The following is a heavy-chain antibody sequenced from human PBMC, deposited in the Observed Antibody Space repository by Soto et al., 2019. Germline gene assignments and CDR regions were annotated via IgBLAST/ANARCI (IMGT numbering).Heavy chain of an antibody. CDR1: GFTFNHYG. V-gene: IGHV3-30*18. D-gene: IGHD3-10*01. CDR3: AKAVSITVRGVPPPDV. Sequence: QVHLVESGGGVVQPGRSLRLSCAASGFTFNHYGMHWVRQAPGKGLEWVAVISFDGNNKYYADSVKGRFTISRDNSKDTLYLQMNSLTSEDTAMFYCAKAVSITVRGVPPPDVWGKGTTVTVSS. CDR2: ISFDGNNK. J-gene: IGHJ6*04.